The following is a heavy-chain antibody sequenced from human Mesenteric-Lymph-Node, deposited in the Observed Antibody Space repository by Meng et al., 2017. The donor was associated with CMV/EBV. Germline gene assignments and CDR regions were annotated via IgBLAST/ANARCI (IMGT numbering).Heavy chain of an antibody. D-gene: IGHD2-21*01. CDR2: ISSDGNNQ. Sequence: GGSLRLSCAASGFTYSTYWMTWVRQAPGKGLEWVAIISSDGNNQHYGDSVKGRFAISRDNSKNTLYLQMNSLRAEDTAVYHCARGAEGCGPSCYYTDFWGRGTLVTVSS. CDR1: GFTYSTYW. J-gene: IGHJ4*02. V-gene: IGHV3-33*08. CDR3: ARGAEGCGPSCYYTDF.